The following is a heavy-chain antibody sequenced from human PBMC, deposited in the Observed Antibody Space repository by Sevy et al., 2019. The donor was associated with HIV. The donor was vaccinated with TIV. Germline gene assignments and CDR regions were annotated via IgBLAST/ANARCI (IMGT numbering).Heavy chain of an antibody. CDR1: GFTFSNAW. V-gene: IGHV3-15*01. CDR2: IKSKTDGGTT. J-gene: IGHJ5*02. D-gene: IGHD4-4*01. CDR3: TTDIGGSYSNYVWFDP. Sequence: GGSLRLSCAASGFTFSNAWMSWVRQAPGKGLEWVGRIKSKTDGGTTDYAAPVKGRFTISRDDSKNTLHLQMNSLKTEDTAVYYCTTDIGGSYSNYVWFDPWGQGTLVTVSS.